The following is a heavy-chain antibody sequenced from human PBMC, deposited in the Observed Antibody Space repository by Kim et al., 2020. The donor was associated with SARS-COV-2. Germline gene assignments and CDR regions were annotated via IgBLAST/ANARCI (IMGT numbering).Heavy chain of an antibody. CDR1: GGSFSGYY. D-gene: IGHD6-13*01. CDR2: ISHSGST. V-gene: IGHV4-34*01. Sequence: SETLSLTCAVYGGSFSGYYWSWIRQPPGKGLEWIGEISHSGSTNYNPSLKSRVTISVDTSKNQFSLKLSSVTAADTAVYYCARGDSSSPYYFDYWGQGT. CDR3: ARGDSSSPYYFDY. J-gene: IGHJ4*02.